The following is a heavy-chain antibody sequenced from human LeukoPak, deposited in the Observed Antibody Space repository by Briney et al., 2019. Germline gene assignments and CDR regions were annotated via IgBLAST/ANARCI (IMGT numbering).Heavy chain of an antibody. CDR3: ARGYSSSWYNRKYYFDY. V-gene: IGHV4-34*01. Sequence: KPSETLSLTCAAYGGSFSGYYWSWIRQPPGKGLEWIGEINHSGSTNYNPSLKSRVTISVDTSKNQFSLKLSSVTAADTAVYYCARGYSSSWYNRKYYFDYWGQGTLVTVSS. CDR1: GGSFSGYY. J-gene: IGHJ4*02. D-gene: IGHD6-13*01. CDR2: INHSGST.